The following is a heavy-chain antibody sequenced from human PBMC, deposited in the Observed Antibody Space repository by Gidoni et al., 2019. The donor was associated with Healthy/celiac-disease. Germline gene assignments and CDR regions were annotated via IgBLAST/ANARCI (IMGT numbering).Heavy chain of an antibody. CDR1: GFTFSSYS. CDR3: ARDLVGALLGAFDY. V-gene: IGHV3-21*01. Sequence: EVQLVESGGGLVKPGGSLRLSCAASGFTFSSYSMNWVRQAPGKGLGWVSSISSSSSYIYYADSVKGRFTISRDNAKNSLYLQMNSLRAEDTAVYYCARDLVGALLGAFDYWGQGTLVTVSS. D-gene: IGHD1-26*01. J-gene: IGHJ4*02. CDR2: ISSSSSYI.